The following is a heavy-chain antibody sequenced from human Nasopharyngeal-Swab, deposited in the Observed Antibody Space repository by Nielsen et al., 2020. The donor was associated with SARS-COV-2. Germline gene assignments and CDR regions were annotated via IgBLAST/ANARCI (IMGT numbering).Heavy chain of an antibody. CDR1: GFTFGDYA. J-gene: IGHJ6*02. V-gene: IGHV3-49*04. Sequence: GESLKISCTASGFTFGDYAMSWVRQAPGKGLEWVGFIRSKAYGGTTEYAASVKGRFTISRDDSKSIAYLQMNSLRGEDTAVYYCAREKGYQVLLDYYYHGLDVWGHGTAVTVSS. D-gene: IGHD3-10*01. CDR2: IRSKAYGGTT. CDR3: AREKGYQVLLDYYYHGLDV.